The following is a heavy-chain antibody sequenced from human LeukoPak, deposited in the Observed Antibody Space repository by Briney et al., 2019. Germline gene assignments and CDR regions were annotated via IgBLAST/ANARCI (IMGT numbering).Heavy chain of an antibody. J-gene: IGHJ4*02. CDR1: GGSFSGYY. Sequence: SETLSLTCAVYGGSFSGYYWSWIRLPPGKGLEWIGVINHCGSTNYNPSLKSRVTISVDTSKNQFSLKLSSVTAADTAVYYCAGLLSGTHYWGQGTLVTVSS. CDR3: AGLLSGTHY. D-gene: IGHD1-26*01. CDR2: INHCGST. V-gene: IGHV4-34*01.